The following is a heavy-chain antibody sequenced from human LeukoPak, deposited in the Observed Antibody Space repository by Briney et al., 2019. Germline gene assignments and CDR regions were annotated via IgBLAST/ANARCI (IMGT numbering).Heavy chain of an antibody. J-gene: IGHJ6*02. V-gene: IGHV4-39*01. D-gene: IGHD3-9*01. Sequence: PSETLSLTCSVSGGSISGSSDYWGWIRQPPGKGLEWIASIYYSGSTYYNPSLKSRVTIAVDTYKNQFSLKLSSVTAADTAVYYCARHLTPRYYYYGTDVWGQGTTVTVSS. CDR2: IYYSGST. CDR3: ARHLTPRYYYYGTDV. CDR1: GGSISGSSDY.